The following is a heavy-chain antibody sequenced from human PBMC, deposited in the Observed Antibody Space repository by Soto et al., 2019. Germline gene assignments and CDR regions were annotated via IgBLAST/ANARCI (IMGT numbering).Heavy chain of an antibody. D-gene: IGHD5-12*01. CDR3: AIFRGYSGYGDFDY. Sequence: GGSLRLSCAASGFPFSSYSMSWVRQAPGKGLEWVSSITSSGFDIYYADSVKGRFSISRDNAKNSLYLQMNSLRSDDTAVYYCAIFRGYSGYGDFDYWGQGTLVTVSS. J-gene: IGHJ4*02. V-gene: IGHV3-21*04. CDR2: ITSSGFDI. CDR1: GFPFSSYS.